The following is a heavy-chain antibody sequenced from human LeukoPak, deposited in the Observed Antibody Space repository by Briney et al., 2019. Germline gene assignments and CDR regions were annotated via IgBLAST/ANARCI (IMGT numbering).Heavy chain of an antibody. D-gene: IGHD3/OR15-3a*01. CDR1: GGSISSDGYY. CDR2: IYYSGST. CDR3: ARDQDYYFDY. V-gene: IGHV4-31*03. J-gene: IGHJ4*02. Sequence: SETLSLTCTVSGGSISSDGYYWSWIRQHPGKGLEWIGYIYYSGSTYYNPSLKSRVTISVDTSKNQFSLKLSSVTAADTAVYYCARDQDYYFDYWGQGTLVTVSS.